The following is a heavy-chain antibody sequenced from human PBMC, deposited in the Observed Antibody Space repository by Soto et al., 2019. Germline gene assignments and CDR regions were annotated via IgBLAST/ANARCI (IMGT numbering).Heavy chain of an antibody. CDR3: VPTVRSGWFDP. D-gene: IGHD4-17*01. V-gene: IGHV4-39*01. CDR1: GGSISSSSYY. Sequence: SETLSLTCTVSGGSISSSSYYWGWIRQPPGKGLEWIGSIYYSGSTYYNPSLKSRVTISVDTSKNQFSLKLSSVTAADTAVYYCVPTVRSGWFDPWGQGTLVTVSS. J-gene: IGHJ5*02. CDR2: IYYSGST.